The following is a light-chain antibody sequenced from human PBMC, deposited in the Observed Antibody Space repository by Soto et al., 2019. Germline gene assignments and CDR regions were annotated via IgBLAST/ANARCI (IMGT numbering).Light chain of an antibody. CDR3: QQYNNWPPYT. Sequence: EIAMTQSPATLSVSLGERVTLSCRASRSISNNLAWYQQKPGQAPRLLIYGASTRATGIPARFSGSGSGTEYSLTISSLQSEDFAVYYCQQYNNWPPYTFGQGTKLEIK. CDR1: RSISNN. V-gene: IGKV3-15*01. J-gene: IGKJ2*01. CDR2: GAS.